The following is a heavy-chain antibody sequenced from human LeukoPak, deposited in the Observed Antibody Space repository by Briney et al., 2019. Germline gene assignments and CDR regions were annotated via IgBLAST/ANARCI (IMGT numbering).Heavy chain of an antibody. CDR3: ARVARIYDSSGYHQAFDY. Sequence: SETLSPTCAVYGGSFSGYYWSWIRQPPGKGLEWIGEINHSGSTNYNPSLKSRVTISVDTSKNQFSLKLSSVTAADTAVYYCARVARIYDSSGYHQAFDYWGQGTLVTLSS. CDR2: INHSGST. CDR1: GGSFSGYY. V-gene: IGHV4-34*01. D-gene: IGHD3-22*01. J-gene: IGHJ4*02.